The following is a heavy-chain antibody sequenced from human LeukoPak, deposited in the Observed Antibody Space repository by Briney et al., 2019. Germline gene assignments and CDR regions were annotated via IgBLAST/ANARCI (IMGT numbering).Heavy chain of an antibody. J-gene: IGHJ4*02. D-gene: IGHD3-22*01. CDR3: ARGYDSSGYYTEFGY. CDR1: GFTFSSYA. V-gene: IGHV3-23*01. Sequence: PGGSLRLSCAGSGFTFSSYAMSWVRQAPGKGLEWVSAISGSGDSTFYADSVKGRFSVSRDNSENTLYLQMSSLRAEDTALYYCARGYDSSGYYTEFGYWGQGTLVTVSS. CDR2: ISGSGDST.